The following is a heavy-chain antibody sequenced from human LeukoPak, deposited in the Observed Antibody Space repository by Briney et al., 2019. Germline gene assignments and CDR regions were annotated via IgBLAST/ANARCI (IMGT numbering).Heavy chain of an antibody. V-gene: IGHV4-59*01. Sequence: PSETLSLTCTVSGGSISRYHWSWVRQPPGKGLEWIGYIYYSGSTNYNPSLKSRVTMSVDTSKKQFSLKLSSVTAADTAVYYCARGSTVTNSYDWGQGTLVTVSS. CDR3: ARGSTVTNSYD. J-gene: IGHJ4*02. D-gene: IGHD4-11*01. CDR2: IYYSGST. CDR1: GGSISRYH.